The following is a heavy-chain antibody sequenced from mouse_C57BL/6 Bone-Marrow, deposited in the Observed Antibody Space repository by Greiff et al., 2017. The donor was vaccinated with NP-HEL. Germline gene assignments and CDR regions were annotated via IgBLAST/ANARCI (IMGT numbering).Heavy chain of an antibody. Sequence: EVKLMESEGGLVQPGSSMKLSCTASGFTFSDYYMAWVRQVPEKGLEWVANINYDGSSTYYLDSLKSRFIISRDNAKNILYLQMSSLKSEDTATYYCAREAYYYGSSYFDYGGQGTTLTVSS. CDR3: AREAYYYGSSYFDY. D-gene: IGHD1-1*01. CDR2: INYDGSST. J-gene: IGHJ2*01. CDR1: GFTFSDYY. V-gene: IGHV5-16*01.